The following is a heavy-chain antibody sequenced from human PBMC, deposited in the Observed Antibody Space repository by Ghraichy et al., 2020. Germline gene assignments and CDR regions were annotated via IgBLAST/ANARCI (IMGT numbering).Heavy chain of an antibody. D-gene: IGHD5-18*01. V-gene: IGHV4-59*01. Sequence: SETLSLTCTVSGGSISSYYWSWIRQPPGKGLEWIGYIYYSGSTNYNPSLKSRVTISVDTSKNQFSLKLSSVTAADTAVYYCARVDTAMGYFDYWGQGTLVTVSS. CDR2: IYYSGST. CDR1: GGSISSYY. J-gene: IGHJ4*02. CDR3: ARVDTAMGYFDY.